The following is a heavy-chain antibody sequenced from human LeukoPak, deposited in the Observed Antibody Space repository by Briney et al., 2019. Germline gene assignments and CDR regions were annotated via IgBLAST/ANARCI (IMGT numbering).Heavy chain of an antibody. CDR1: GFTFSTYA. Sequence: GGSLRLSCAASGFTFSTYAMSWVRQAPGKGLECVSALSGNGNTIYYADSVKGRFTISRDNSKNTLSLQMNSLRAEDTAVYYCAKALYGDHDYWGQGTLVTVSS. CDR2: LSGNGNTI. CDR3: AKALYGDHDY. J-gene: IGHJ4*02. V-gene: IGHV3-23*01. D-gene: IGHD4-17*01.